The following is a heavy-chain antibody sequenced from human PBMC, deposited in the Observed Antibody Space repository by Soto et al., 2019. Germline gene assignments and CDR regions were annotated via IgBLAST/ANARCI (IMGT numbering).Heavy chain of an antibody. CDR2: INYSGST. CDR1: GGSISSYY. D-gene: IGHD6-19*01. Sequence: PSETLSLTCTVSGGSISSYYWSWIRQPPGKGLEWIGYINYSGSTTYNPSLKSRVTISVDTSKNQFSLKLSSVTAADTAVYYCARLSSSGDYYFDYWGQGTLVTVSS. J-gene: IGHJ4*02. V-gene: IGHV4-59*08. CDR3: ARLSSSGDYYFDY.